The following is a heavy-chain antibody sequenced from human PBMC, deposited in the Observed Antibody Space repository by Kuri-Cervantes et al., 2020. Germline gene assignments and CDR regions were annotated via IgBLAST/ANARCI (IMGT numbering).Heavy chain of an antibody. CDR2: IKSKTDGGTT. CDR3: TTDRGVLLWFGEFTDYYFDY. J-gene: IGHJ4*02. V-gene: IGHV3-15*01. D-gene: IGHD3-10*01. CDR1: GFSFSNYA. Sequence: GESLKISCAASGFSFSNYAMSWVRQAPGKGLEWVGRIKSKTDGGTTDYAAPVKGRFTISRDDSKITLYLQMNSLKTEDTAVYYCTTDRGVLLWFGEFTDYYFDYWGQGTLVTVSS.